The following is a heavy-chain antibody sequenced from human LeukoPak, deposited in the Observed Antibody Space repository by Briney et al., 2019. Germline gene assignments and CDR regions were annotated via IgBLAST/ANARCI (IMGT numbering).Heavy chain of an antibody. CDR3: ARKGNAFDI. D-gene: IGHD3-10*01. V-gene: IGHV3-74*01. J-gene: IGHJ3*02. Sequence: GGSLRLSCAASGFTFSSYWVHWVRQAPGRGLVWVSRINPDGSTTNYADSVKGRFTISRDNAKNTLYLQMNSLRAEDTAVYYCARKGNAFDIWGQGTMVTVSS. CDR2: INPDGSTT. CDR1: GFTFSSYW.